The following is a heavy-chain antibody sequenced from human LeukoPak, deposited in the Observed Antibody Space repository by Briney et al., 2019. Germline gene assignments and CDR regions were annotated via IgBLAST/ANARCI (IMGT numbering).Heavy chain of an antibody. D-gene: IGHD6-6*01. CDR2: MNPNSGNT. V-gene: IGHV1-8*01. J-gene: IGHJ4*02. CDR1: GYTFTSYD. CDR3: ARVGRSLARPFDY. Sequence: ATVKVSCKASGYTFTSYDINWVRQATGQGLEWMGWMNPNSGNTGYAQKFRGRVTITADESTSTAYMELSSLRSEDTAVYYCARVGRSLARPFDYWGQGTLVTVSS.